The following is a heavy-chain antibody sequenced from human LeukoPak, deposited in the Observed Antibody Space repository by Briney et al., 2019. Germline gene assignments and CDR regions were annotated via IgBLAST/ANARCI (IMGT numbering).Heavy chain of an antibody. D-gene: IGHD3-3*01. CDR2: IKSKTDGGTT. J-gene: IGHJ6*04. CDR3: TTTTYYDFWGHLEWGV. Sequence: GGSLRLSCAASGFTFSNAWMSWVRQAPGKGLEWVGRIKSKTDGGTTDYAAPVEGRFTISRDDSKNTLYLQMNSLKTEDTAVYYCTTTTYYDFWGHLEWGVWGKGTTVTVSS. V-gene: IGHV3-15*01. CDR1: GFTFSNAW.